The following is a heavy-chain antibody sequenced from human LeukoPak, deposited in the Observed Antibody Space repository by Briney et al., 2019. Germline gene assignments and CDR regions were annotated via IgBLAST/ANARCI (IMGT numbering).Heavy chain of an antibody. CDR1: GFTFSSYS. J-gene: IGHJ4*02. CDR2: ISSSSSYI. V-gene: IGHV3-21*01. Sequence: PGGSLRLSCAASGFTFSSYSMNWVRQAPGKGLEWVSSISSSSSYIHYADSVKGRFTISRDNAKNSLYLQMNSLRAEDTAVYYCARDYFGGTSLDYWGQGTLVTVSS. CDR3: ARDYFGGTSLDY. D-gene: IGHD3-10*01.